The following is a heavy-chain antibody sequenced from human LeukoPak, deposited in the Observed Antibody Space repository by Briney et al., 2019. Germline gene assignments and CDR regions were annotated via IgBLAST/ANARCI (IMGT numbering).Heavy chain of an antibody. CDR1: GDSMISYY. CDR2: LYSSGIT. D-gene: IGHD3-22*01. Sequence: SETLSLTCTVSGDSMISYYWSWIRQSPGKGLEWIGYLYSSGITKYNPSLQSRVTISVDTLKNQFSLRLSSVTAADTAVYFCARARVRSYSYDSSGFYTSDWIFDIWGRGTLVTVSS. CDR3: ARARVRSYSYDSSGFYTSDWIFDI. J-gene: IGHJ2*01. V-gene: IGHV4-59*01.